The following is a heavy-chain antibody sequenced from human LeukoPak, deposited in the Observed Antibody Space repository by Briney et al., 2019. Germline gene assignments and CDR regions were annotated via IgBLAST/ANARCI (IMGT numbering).Heavy chain of an antibody. CDR1: GGSISSYY. CDR3: ARGVSYYDSSGYKH. CDR2: IYYSGST. J-gene: IGHJ1*01. Sequence: SETLSLTCTVSGGSISSYYRSWIRQPPGKGLEWIGYIYYSGSTNYNPSLKSRVTISVDTSKNQFSLKLSSVTAADTAVYYCARGVSYYDSSGYKHWGQGNLVTVSS. V-gene: IGHV4-59*01. D-gene: IGHD3-22*01.